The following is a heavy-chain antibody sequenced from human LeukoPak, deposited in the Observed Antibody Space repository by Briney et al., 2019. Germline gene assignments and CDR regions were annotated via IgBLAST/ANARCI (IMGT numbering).Heavy chain of an antibody. Sequence: SVKVSCKASGFTFTSSAVQWVRQARGQRLEWIGWIVVGRGNTNYAQKFQERVTITRDMSTSTAYMELSSLRSEDTAVYYCAYQLLSTYYYYYGMDVWGQGTTVTVSS. V-gene: IGHV1-58*01. D-gene: IGHD2-2*01. CDR3: AYQLLSTYYYYYGMDV. J-gene: IGHJ6*02. CDR2: IVVGRGNT. CDR1: GFTFTSSA.